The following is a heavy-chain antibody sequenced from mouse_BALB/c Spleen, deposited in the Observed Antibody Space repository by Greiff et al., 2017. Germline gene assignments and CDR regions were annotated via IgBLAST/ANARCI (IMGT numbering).Heavy chain of an antibody. CDR3: ARREWYDAMDY. Sequence: EVKLVESGPELVKPGASVKISCKASGYTFTDYNMHWVKQSHGKSLEWIGYIYPYNGGTGYNQKFKSKATLTVDNSSSTAYMELRSLTSEDSAVYYCARREWYDAMDYWGQGTSVTVSS. CDR1: GYTFTDYN. J-gene: IGHJ4*01. CDR2: IYPYNGGT. V-gene: IGHV1S29*02.